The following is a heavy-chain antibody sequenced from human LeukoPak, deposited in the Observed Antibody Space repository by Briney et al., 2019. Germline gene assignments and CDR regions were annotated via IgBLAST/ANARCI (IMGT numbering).Heavy chain of an antibody. D-gene: IGHD3-10*01. J-gene: IGHJ3*02. CDR1: GYTFTSYD. CDR2: MNPNSANT. Sequence: ASVKVSCKASGYTFTSYDINWVRQASGQGLEWMGWMNPNSANTGYAQNFQGRVTMTRNTSITTAYMELSSLTSEDTAVYYCARVLTPVNIGDAFDIWGQGTMVTVSS. V-gene: IGHV1-8*01. CDR3: ARVLTPVNIGDAFDI.